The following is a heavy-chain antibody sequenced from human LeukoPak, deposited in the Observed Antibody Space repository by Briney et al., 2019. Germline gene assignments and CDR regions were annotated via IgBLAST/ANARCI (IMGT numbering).Heavy chain of an antibody. V-gene: IGHV4-4*09. Sequence: PSETLSLTCTVSGGSISSYYWSWIRQPPGKGLEWIGYIYTSGSTNYNPSLKSRVTISVDTSKNQFSLKLSSVTAADTAVYYCARTYDSSGYYGSYYFDYWGQGTLVPVSS. CDR1: GGSISSYY. J-gene: IGHJ4*02. D-gene: IGHD3-22*01. CDR2: IYTSGST. CDR3: ARTYDSSGYYGSYYFDY.